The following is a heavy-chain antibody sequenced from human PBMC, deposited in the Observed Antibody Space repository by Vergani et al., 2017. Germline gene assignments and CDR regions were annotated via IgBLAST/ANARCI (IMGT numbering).Heavy chain of an antibody. CDR2: IYYSGST. J-gene: IGHJ4*02. CDR3: ARGPRYGSGSYLRLARYYFDY. Sequence: QVQLQESGPGLVKPSQTLSLTCTVSGGSISSGDYYWSWLRQPPGKGLEWIGYIYYSGSTYYNPSLKSRVTISVDTSKNQFSLKLSSVTAADTAVYYCARGPRYGSGSYLRLARYYFDYWGQGTLVTVSS. D-gene: IGHD3-10*01. CDR1: GGSISSGDYY. V-gene: IGHV4-30-4*01.